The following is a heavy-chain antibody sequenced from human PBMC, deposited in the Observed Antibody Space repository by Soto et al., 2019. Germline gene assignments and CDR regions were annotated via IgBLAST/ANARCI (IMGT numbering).Heavy chain of an antibody. V-gene: IGHV3-30*18. J-gene: IGHJ4*02. D-gene: IGHD2-2*01. CDR2: ISYDGSNK. Sequence: GGSLRLSCAASGFTFSSYGMHWVRQAPGKGLEWVAVISYDGSNKYYADSVKGRFTISRDNSKNTLYLQMNSLRAEDTAVYYCAKRAGYQLLWDYFDYWGQGTLVTVSS. CDR3: AKRAGYQLLWDYFDY. CDR1: GFTFSSYG.